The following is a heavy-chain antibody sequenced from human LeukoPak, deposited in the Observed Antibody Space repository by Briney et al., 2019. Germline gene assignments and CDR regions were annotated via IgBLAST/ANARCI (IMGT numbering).Heavy chain of an antibody. J-gene: IGHJ3*02. CDR1: GFTFDDYG. D-gene: IGHD1-26*01. Sequence: PGGSLRLSCAASGFTFDDYGMSWVRQAPGKGLEWVSGINWNGGSTGYADSVKGRFTISRDNAKNSLYLQMNSLRAEDMALYYCAKDTQGVGGDAFDIWGQGTMVTVSS. V-gene: IGHV3-20*04. CDR3: AKDTQGVGGDAFDI. CDR2: INWNGGST.